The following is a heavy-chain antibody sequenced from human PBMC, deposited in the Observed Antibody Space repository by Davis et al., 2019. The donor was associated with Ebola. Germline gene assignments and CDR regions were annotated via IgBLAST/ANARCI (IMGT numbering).Heavy chain of an antibody. J-gene: IGHJ4*02. CDR3: ASSIVGVSDY. Sequence: ASVKVSCKASGYIFSVYYMHWVRQAPGQGLEWMGRINPNGGRTNYAQKFQGKVTLTTDTSINTAYMELIGLTSDDTAVYYCASSIVGVSDYWGQGTLVTVSS. V-gene: IGHV1-2*06. CDR1: GYIFSVYY. CDR2: INPNGGRT. D-gene: IGHD1-26*01.